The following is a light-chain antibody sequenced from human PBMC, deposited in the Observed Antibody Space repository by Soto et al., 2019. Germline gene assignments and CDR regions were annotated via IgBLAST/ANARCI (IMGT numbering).Light chain of an antibody. V-gene: IGKV2-28*01. Sequence: IVMTQSPLSLPVTPGEPASISCRSSQSLLHSNGYNYLDWYLQKPGQSPQLLIYLGSNRASGVPDRFSGSGSGTDFTLKISRVEAEDGGVYYCMQALQTPWTFGQGTKVEIK. CDR1: QSLLHSNGYNY. J-gene: IGKJ1*01. CDR2: LGS. CDR3: MQALQTPWT.